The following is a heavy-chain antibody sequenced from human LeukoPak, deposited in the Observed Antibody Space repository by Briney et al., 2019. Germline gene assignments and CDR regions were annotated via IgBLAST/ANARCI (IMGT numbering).Heavy chain of an antibody. J-gene: IGHJ3*02. CDR2: MNPNSGNT. CDR3: ATTQGAGGDAFDI. D-gene: IGHD1-26*01. V-gene: IGHV1-8*01. CDR1: GYTFTSYD. Sequence: ASVNVSCKASGYTFTSYDINWVRQAAGQGREWMGWMNPNSGNTGYAQKFQGRVTMTRNTSISTAYMELSSLRSEDTAVYYCATTQGAGGDAFDIWGQGTMVTVSS.